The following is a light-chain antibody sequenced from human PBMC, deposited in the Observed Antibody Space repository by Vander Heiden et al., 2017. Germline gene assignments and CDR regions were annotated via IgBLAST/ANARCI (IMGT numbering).Light chain of an antibody. V-gene: IGLV1-40*01. CDR1: ISNIVAGYD. CDR2: GNG. Sequence: QSVLTQPPSVSGAPGQRVTISCTGSISNIVAGYDVHWYHHLPVTAPKLRIYGNGNRPSGVPDEFSGSKSGTSASLAITGLQAEDEADYYCQYYDSSLSGFYVFGAGTKVTVL. J-gene: IGLJ1*01. CDR3: QYYDSSLSGFYV.